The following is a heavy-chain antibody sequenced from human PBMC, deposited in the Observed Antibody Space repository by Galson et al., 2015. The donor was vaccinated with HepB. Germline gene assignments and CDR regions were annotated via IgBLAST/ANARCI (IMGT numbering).Heavy chain of an antibody. CDR3: ARVPYSSSGYGGSNWFDP. D-gene: IGHD6-13*01. Sequence: SVKVSCKASGGTFSSYAISWVRQAPGQGLEWMGGIFPIFGTANYAQKFQGRVTITADESTSTAYMELSSLRSEDTAVYYCARVPYSSSGYGGSNWFDPWGQGTLVTVSS. CDR2: IFPIFGTA. V-gene: IGHV1-69*13. J-gene: IGHJ5*02. CDR1: GGTFSSYA.